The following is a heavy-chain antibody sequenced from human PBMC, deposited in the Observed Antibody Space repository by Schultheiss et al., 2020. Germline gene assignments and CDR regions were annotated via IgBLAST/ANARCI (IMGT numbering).Heavy chain of an antibody. Sequence: SETLSLTCTVSGGSIGSYYWGWIRQPPGKGLEWIGSIYYSGSTYYNPSLKSRVTISVDTSKNQFSLKLSSVTAADTAVYYCARHIIVVVPAACDPWGQGTLVTVSS. V-gene: IGHV4-39*01. CDR1: GGSIGSYY. CDR3: ARHIIVVVPAACDP. J-gene: IGHJ5*02. D-gene: IGHD2-2*01. CDR2: IYYSGST.